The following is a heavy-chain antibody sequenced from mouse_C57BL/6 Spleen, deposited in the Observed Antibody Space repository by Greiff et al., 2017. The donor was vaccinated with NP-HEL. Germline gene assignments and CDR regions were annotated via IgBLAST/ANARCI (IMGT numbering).Heavy chain of an antibody. CDR2: INPNNGGT. V-gene: IGHV1-26*01. CDR3: ARIWFSYDYPFAY. D-gene: IGHD2-4*01. J-gene: IGHJ3*01. Sequence: EVQLQQSGPELVKPGASVKISCKASGYTFTDYYMNWVKQSHGKSLEWIGDINPNNGGTSYNQKFKGKATLTVDKSSSTAYMELRSLTSEDSAVYYCARIWFSYDYPFAYWGQGILVTVSA. CDR1: GYTFTDYY.